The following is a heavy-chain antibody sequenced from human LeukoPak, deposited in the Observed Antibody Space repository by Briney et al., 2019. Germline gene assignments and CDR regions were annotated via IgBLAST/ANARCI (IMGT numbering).Heavy chain of an antibody. J-gene: IGHJ4*02. Sequence: GASVKVSCKASGYTFTSYAMHWVRQAPGQRLEWMGWINAGNGNTKYSQKFQGRVTITRDTSASTAYMELSSMRSEDTTVYYCAREGRYSGYYGSAGDYWGQGTLVTVSS. CDR3: AREGRYSGYYGSAGDY. CDR1: GYTFTSYA. CDR2: INAGNGNT. V-gene: IGHV1-3*01. D-gene: IGHD5-12*01.